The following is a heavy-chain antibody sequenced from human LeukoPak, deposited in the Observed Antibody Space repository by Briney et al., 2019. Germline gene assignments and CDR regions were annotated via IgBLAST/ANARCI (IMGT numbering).Heavy chain of an antibody. CDR1: EFSFSNNW. CDR3: ARLLSGSYWSLGHYFDY. Sequence: PGGSLRLSCAASEFSFSNNWMSWVRQTSGKGLEWVANIKEGGSEKQYVEFVKGRFTISRDNAKNSLYLQMNSLRAEDTAVYYCARLLSGSYWSLGHYFDYWGQGTLVTASS. CDR2: IKEGGSEK. V-gene: IGHV3-7*01. J-gene: IGHJ4*02. D-gene: IGHD1-26*01.